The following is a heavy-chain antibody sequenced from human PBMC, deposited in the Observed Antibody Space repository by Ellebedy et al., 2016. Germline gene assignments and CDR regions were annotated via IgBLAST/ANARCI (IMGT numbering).Heavy chain of an antibody. V-gene: IGHV4-39*07. CDR2: IYYSGST. CDR1: GGSISSSSYY. D-gene: IGHD1-26*01. CDR3: ARERGLRDSGSYLPYYYYGMDV. J-gene: IGHJ6*02. Sequence: SETLSLTCTVSGGSISSSSYYWGWIRQPPGKGLEWIGSIYYSGSTYYNPSLKSRVTISVDTSKNQFSLKLSSVTAADTAVYYCARERGLRDSGSYLPYYYYGMDVWGQGTTVTVSS.